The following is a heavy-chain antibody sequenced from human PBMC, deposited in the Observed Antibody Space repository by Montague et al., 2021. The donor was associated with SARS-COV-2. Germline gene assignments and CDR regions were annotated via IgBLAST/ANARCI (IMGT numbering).Heavy chain of an antibody. Sequence: VKPTQTLTLTCNFSGFSLSTSGMCVSWIRQPPGKALEWLARIDWDDDKYYSTSLKTRLTISKDTSENQVVLTMTNMDPVDTATYYCARMRIAAAGSPFDVWGQGTMVTVSS. V-gene: IGHV2-70*11. J-gene: IGHJ3*01. CDR1: GFSLSTSGMC. D-gene: IGHD6-13*01. CDR3: ARMRIAAAGSPFDV. CDR2: IDWDDDK.